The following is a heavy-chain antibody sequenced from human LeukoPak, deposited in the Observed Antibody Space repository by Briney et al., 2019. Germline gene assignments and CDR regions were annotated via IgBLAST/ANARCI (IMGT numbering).Heavy chain of an antibody. Sequence: SETLSLTCTVSGGSISNYYWSWIRQPAGKGLEWIGRVYSSGSTNYNPSLKSRVTMSVDTSKNQFSLKLSSVTAADTAVYYCARHYGGGDCYSRWYFDLWGRGTLVTVSS. CDR1: GGSISNYY. V-gene: IGHV4-4*07. D-gene: IGHD2-21*02. J-gene: IGHJ2*01. CDR2: VYSSGST. CDR3: ARHYGGGDCYSRWYFDL.